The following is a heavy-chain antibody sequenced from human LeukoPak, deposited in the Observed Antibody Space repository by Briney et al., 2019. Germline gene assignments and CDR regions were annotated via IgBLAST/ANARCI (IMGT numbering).Heavy chain of an antibody. CDR1: GYKFINYG. CDR2: ISAYNGNT. CDR3: ATGTITIFGVAILTY. Sequence: ASVKVSCKASGYKFINYGISWVRQAPGQGLEWMGWISAYNGNTNYAQKLQGRVTMTTDTSTSTAYMELSSLRSEDTAVYYCATGTITIFGVAILTYWGQGTLVTVSA. V-gene: IGHV1-18*01. D-gene: IGHD3-3*01. J-gene: IGHJ4*02.